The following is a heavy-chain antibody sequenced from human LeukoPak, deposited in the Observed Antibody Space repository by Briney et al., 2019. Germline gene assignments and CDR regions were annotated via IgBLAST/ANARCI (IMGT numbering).Heavy chain of an antibody. CDR2: IDHSGNT. J-gene: IGHJ3*02. CDR1: GGSFSGHY. V-gene: IGHV4-34*01. Sequence: SGTLSLTCAVSGGSFSGHYWSWIRQSPGEGLEWIGEIDHSGNTNYNPSLKGRLTISVDTSKSQFSLRLSSVTAADTAVYYCARDPALDIWGQGTVITVSS. CDR3: ARDPALDI.